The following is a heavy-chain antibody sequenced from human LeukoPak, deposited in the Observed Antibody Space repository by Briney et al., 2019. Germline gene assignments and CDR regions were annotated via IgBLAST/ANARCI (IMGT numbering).Heavy chain of an antibody. Sequence: PGGSLSLSCAASGFTFSYYAMSWVRQAPGKGLEWVSAITGSGDYTYYADSVKGRFTISRDNAKTTLSLQMNGLRAEDSAVYYCVRDLGRGYFGSGSFLFWGQGTLVTVSS. CDR3: VRDLGRGYFGSGSFLF. CDR2: ITGSGDYT. D-gene: IGHD3-10*01. CDR1: GFTFSYYA. J-gene: IGHJ4*02. V-gene: IGHV3-23*01.